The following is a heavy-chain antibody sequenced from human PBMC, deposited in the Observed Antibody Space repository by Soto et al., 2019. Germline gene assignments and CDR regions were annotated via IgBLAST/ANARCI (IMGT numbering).Heavy chain of an antibody. CDR1: GFTFSFYA. CDR3: ASRHISKGYHPS. Sequence: PGGSLRLSCTASGFTFSFYAMSWVRQAPGKGLEWVSSIGGRGDNTFYADSVKGRFTISRDNSKNTLYLQMNSLTVDDTALYYCASRHISKGYHPSWDRGTLVAVSS. J-gene: IGHJ5*02. V-gene: IGHV3-23*01. CDR2: IGGRGDNT. D-gene: IGHD5-18*01.